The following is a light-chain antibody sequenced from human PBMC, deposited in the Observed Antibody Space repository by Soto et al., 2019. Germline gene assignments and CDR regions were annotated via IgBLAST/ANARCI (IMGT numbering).Light chain of an antibody. CDR2: ATS. CDR3: QQYNDWPLT. Sequence: ENVLTQSQGTLSLSPGERATLSCRASQSISRTYLAWYQQKPVQAPRLLIYATSSRATGIPDRFSGSGSGTEFTLTITSLQSEDFAVYYCQQYNDWPLTFGGGTKVDI. V-gene: IGKV3-20*01. CDR1: QSISRTY. J-gene: IGKJ4*01.